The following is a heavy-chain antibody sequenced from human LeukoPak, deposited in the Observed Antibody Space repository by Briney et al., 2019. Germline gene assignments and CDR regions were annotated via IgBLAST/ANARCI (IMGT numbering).Heavy chain of an antibody. V-gene: IGHV4-59*08. D-gene: IGHD6-13*01. Sequence: PSETLSLTCTVSGGSISSYYWSWIRQPPGKGLEWIGYIYYSGSTNYNPSLKSRVTISVDTSKNQFSLKLSSVTAADTAVYYCARHIGSQQLAFSNWGRGTLVTVSS. CDR2: IYYSGST. J-gene: IGHJ4*02. CDR1: GGSISSYY. CDR3: ARHIGSQQLAFSN.